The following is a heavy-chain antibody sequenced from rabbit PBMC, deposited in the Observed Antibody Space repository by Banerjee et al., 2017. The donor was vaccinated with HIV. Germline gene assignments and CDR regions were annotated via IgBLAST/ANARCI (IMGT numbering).Heavy chain of an antibody. J-gene: IGHJ4*01. CDR1: EFDLSSYA. V-gene: IGHV1S45*01. Sequence: QEQLEESGGGLVQPGGSLKLSCKASEFDLSSYAMSWVRQAPGKGLEWIAYIDPVFGSTYYASWAKGRFTISKTSSTTVTLQMTSLTAADTATYFCARGTYGYAGYAPNLWGPGTLVTVS. CDR2: IDPVFGST. CDR3: ARGTYGYAGYAPNL. D-gene: IGHD6-1*01.